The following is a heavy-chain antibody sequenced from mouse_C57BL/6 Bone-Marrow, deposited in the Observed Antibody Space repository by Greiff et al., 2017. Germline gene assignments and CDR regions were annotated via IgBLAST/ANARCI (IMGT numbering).Heavy chain of an antibody. Sequence: QVQLQQSGAELVRPGASVTLSCKASGYTFTDYEMHWVKQTPVHGLEWIGAIDPETGGTAYNQKFKGKAILTADKSSSTAYMERRSLTSEDSAVYYCTRGIYYYGSFDYWGQGTTLTVSS. D-gene: IGHD1-1*01. CDR1: GYTFTDYE. CDR2: IDPETGGT. J-gene: IGHJ2*01. V-gene: IGHV1-15*01. CDR3: TRGIYYYGSFDY.